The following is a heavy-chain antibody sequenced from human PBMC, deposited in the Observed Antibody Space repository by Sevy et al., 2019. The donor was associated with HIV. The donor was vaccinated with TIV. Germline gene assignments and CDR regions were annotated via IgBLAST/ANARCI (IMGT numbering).Heavy chain of an antibody. CDR3: AKDHDNNWFDP. J-gene: IGHJ5*02. V-gene: IGHV3-23*01. Sequence: GGSLRLSCAASRFTFSIYAMTWVRQAPGKGLEWVSTISVSGDSTYYADSVKGRFTISRDNSKNTLYLQMNTLRAEDTALYYCAKDHDNNWFDPWGQGTLVTVSS. D-gene: IGHD3-9*01. CDR2: ISVSGDST. CDR1: RFTFSIYA.